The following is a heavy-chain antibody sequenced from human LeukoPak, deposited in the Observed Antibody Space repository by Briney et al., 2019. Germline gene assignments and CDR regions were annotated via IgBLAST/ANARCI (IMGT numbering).Heavy chain of an antibody. CDR3: ARSGDPRPRCDY. CDR2: INPNSGGT. J-gene: IGHJ4*02. Sequence: AASVKVSCKASGYTFTGHYMHRVRQAPGQGLEWMGWINPNSGGTNYAQKFQGRVTMTRDTSISTAYMELSRLRSDDTAVYYCARSGDPRPRCDYWGQGTLVTVSS. V-gene: IGHV1-2*02. D-gene: IGHD1-26*01. CDR1: GYTFTGHY.